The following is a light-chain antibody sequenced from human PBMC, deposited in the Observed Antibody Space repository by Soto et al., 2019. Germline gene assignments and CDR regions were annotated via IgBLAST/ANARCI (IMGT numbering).Light chain of an antibody. CDR3: SPCPGSLLV. CDR1: SGDVGGFNY. Sequence: QSALTQPPSASGSPGQSVTISCTGTSGDVGGFNYVYWYQQHPGKPPKLMIYEASKRPSGVPARVSLSKSGSTASLSVSGPQDEDEADYFCSPCPGSLLVFGGGTKLTV. J-gene: IGLJ3*02. CDR2: EAS. V-gene: IGLV2-8*01.